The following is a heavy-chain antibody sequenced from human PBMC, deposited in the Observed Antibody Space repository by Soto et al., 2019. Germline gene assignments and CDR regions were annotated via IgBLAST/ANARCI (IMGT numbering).Heavy chain of an antibody. J-gene: IGHJ4*02. V-gene: IGHV4-34*01. D-gene: IGHD6-13*01. Sequence: QVQLQQWGAGLLKPSETLSLTCAVYGGSFSGYYWSWIRQPPGKGLEWIGEINHSGSTNYNPSLKSRVTISVDTSKNQFSVKQSSVTAAYTAVYYCARGRYSSSPYPRAGFDYWGQGTLVTVSS. CDR1: GGSFSGYY. CDR3: ARGRYSSSPYPRAGFDY. CDR2: INHSGST.